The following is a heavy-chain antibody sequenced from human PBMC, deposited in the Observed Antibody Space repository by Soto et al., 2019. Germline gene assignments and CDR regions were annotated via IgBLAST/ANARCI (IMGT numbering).Heavy chain of an antibody. V-gene: IGHV5-51*01. CDR1: GYSFTSYW. J-gene: IGHJ5*02. D-gene: IGHD6-13*01. CDR3: ARHISEWQQLGGRFDP. Sequence: PGESLKISCKGSGYSFTSYWIGWARQMPGKGLEWMGIIYPGDSDTRYSPSFQGQVTISADKSISTAYLQWSSLKASDTAMYYCARHISEWQQLGGRFDPWGQGTLVTVPS. CDR2: IYPGDSDT.